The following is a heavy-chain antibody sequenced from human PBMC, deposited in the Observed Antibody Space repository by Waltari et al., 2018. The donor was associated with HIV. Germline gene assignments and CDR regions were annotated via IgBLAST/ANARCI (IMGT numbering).Heavy chain of an antibody. Sequence: QVQLVESGGGVVRPGRSLRLSCAASGFRFSYYSMSWVRQAPDQGLEWMAVISYGGSTEDYADSVTGRFTISRDNAENTLYLQMNNLRAEDTALYYCARTDSTSYVIGAFDIWGPGTMVTVSA. CDR1: GFRFSYYS. D-gene: IGHD6-13*01. CDR2: ISYGGSTE. J-gene: IGHJ3*02. V-gene: IGHV3-30*01. CDR3: ARTDSTSYVIGAFDI.